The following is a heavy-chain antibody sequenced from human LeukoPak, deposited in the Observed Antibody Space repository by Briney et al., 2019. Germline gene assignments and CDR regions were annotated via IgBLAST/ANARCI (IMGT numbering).Heavy chain of an antibody. CDR2: ISSSSSYI. CDR3: ARDRSPRVSSRIGFGELCP. D-gene: IGHD3-10*01. J-gene: IGHJ5*02. V-gene: IGHV3-21*01. Sequence: PGGSLRLSCAASGFTFSSYSMNWVRQAPGKGLEWVSSISSSSSYIYYADSVKGRFTISRDNAKNSLYLQMSSLRAEDTAVFYCARDRSPRVSSRIGFGELCPWGQGTLVTVSS. CDR1: GFTFSSYS.